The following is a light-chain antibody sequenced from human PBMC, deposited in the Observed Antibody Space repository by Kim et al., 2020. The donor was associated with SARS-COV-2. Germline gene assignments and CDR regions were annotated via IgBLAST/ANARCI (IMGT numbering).Light chain of an antibody. V-gene: IGLV4-69*01. Sequence: SDKQTRTRRKGKSSYAIEWHQQQPAAGPRYFTKLTSNSSHSKGDGFPDPFSGSSSGAEHYHTISSRQSEDEDDYYGQTWGTGKVFGGGTQLTVL. J-gene: IGLJ3*02. CDR2: LTSNSSH. CDR1: KGKSSYA. CDR3: QTWGTGKV.